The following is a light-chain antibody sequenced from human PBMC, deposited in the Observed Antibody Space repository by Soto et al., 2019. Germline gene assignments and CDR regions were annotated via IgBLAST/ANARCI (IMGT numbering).Light chain of an antibody. J-gene: IGKJ1*01. V-gene: IGKV1-5*01. Sequence: DIQMTQSPSTLSASVGDRVTITCRASQSISSWLAWYQQKPGKAPKLLIYDASSLESGVPSRFSGSGSGTEFTLTISSVQPDDYATYYCQQYNSYSRTFGQGTKVEIK. CDR1: QSISSW. CDR3: QQYNSYSRT. CDR2: DAS.